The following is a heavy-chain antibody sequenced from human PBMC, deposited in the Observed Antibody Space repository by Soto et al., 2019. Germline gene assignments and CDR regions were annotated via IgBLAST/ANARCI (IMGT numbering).Heavy chain of an antibody. CDR3: ARTYYDFWSGYWRWFDP. J-gene: IGHJ5*02. Sequence: SETLSLTCTVSGGSISSYYWSWIRQPPGKGLEWIGYMYYSGSTNYNPALKSRVTISVDKSKNQFSLKLSSVTAADTAVYYCARTYYDFWSGYWRWFDPWGQGTLVTVS. CDR2: MYYSGST. D-gene: IGHD3-3*01. CDR1: GGSISSYY. V-gene: IGHV4-59*01.